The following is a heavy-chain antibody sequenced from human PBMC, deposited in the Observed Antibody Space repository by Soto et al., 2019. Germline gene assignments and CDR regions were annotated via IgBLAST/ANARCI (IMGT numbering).Heavy chain of an antibody. CDR2: FDPEDGET. CDR1: GYTLTELS. D-gene: IGHD6-19*01. V-gene: IGHV1-24*01. Sequence: QVQLVQSGAEVKKPGASVKVSCKVSGYTLTELSMHWVRQAPGKGLEWMGGFDPEDGETIYEQKFKGRVTMTEDTSTDTAYMELSRLGSEDTAVYYCATRYSSGWGHFDYWGQGTLVTVSS. J-gene: IGHJ4*02. CDR3: ATRYSSGWGHFDY.